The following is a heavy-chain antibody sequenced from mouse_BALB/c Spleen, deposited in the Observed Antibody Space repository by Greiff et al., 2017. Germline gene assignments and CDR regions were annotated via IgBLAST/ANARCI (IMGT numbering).Heavy chain of an antibody. V-gene: IGHV1-12*01. CDR3: ARGDGNYLSWFAY. CDR1: GYTFTSYN. CDR2: IYPGNGDT. D-gene: IGHD2-1*01. J-gene: IGHJ3*01. Sequence: QVQLQQSGAELVKPGASVKMSCKASGYTFTSYNMHWVKQTPGQGLEWIGAIYPGNGDTSYNQKFKGKATLTADKSSSTAYMQLSSLTSEDSAVYYCARGDGNYLSWFAYWGQGTLVTVSA.